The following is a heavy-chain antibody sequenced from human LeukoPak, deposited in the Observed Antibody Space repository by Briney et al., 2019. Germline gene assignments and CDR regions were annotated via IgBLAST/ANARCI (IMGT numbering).Heavy chain of an antibody. D-gene: IGHD4-23*01. V-gene: IGHV1-69*04. CDR2: IIPILGIA. J-gene: IGHJ4*02. CDR3: ARVGPGTTVVTYYFDY. CDR1: GGTFSSYA. Sequence: ASVKVSCKASGGTFSSYAISWVRQAPGQGLEWVGRIIPILGIANYAQKFQGRVTITADKSTSTAYMELSSLRSEDTAVYYCARVGPGTTVVTYYFDYWGQGTLVTVSS.